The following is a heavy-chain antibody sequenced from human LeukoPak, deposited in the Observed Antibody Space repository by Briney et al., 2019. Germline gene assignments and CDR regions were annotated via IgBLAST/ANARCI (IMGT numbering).Heavy chain of an antibody. CDR3: VKSGGYATAVRYFDL. CDR1: GFSFGGYA. Sequence: GGSLRLSCAASGFSFGGYALHWVRQAPGKGLEWVASISWNSGDIVHADSVKGRFTISRDNAKNSLYLQMDSLRTEDTALYYCVKSGGYATAVRYFDLWGRGTLVTVSS. J-gene: IGHJ2*01. CDR2: ISWNSGDI. D-gene: IGHD3-22*01. V-gene: IGHV3-9*01.